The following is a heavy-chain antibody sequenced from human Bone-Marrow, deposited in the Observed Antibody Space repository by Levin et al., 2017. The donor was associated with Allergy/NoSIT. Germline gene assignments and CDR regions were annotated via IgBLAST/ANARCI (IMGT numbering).Heavy chain of an antibody. V-gene: IGHV4-30-2*01. CDR3: ARGTDQDSTGYYYFDH. CDR2: IYFSGST. CDR1: GDSISRPGYS. D-gene: IGHD3-9*01. Sequence: PSETLSLTCAVSGDSISRPGYSWSWIRQPPGKGLECIGYIYFSGSTYYNPSLKSRVTISVDRSKNHFSLNLTSVTAADTAVYYCARGTDQDSTGYYYFDHWGQGILVTVSS. J-gene: IGHJ4*02.